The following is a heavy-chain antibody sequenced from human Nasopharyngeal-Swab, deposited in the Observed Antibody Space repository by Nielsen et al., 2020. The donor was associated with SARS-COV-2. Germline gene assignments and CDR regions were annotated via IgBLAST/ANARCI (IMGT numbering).Heavy chain of an antibody. V-gene: IGHV4-34*13. CDR3: ARSKWSQYSSSWYEQNYYYYGMDV. CDR2: INHSGST. J-gene: IGHJ6*02. D-gene: IGHD6-13*01. Sequence: PGKGLEWIGEINHSGSTNYNPSLKSRVTISVDTSKNQFSLKLSSVTAADTAVYYCARSKWSQYSSSWYEQNYYYYGMDVWGQGTTVTVSS.